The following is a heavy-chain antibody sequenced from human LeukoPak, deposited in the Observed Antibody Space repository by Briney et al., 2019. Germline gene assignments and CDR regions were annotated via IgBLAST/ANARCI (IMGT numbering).Heavy chain of an antibody. CDR2: INAGNGNT. V-gene: IGHV1-3*01. D-gene: IGHD1-14*01. CDR1: GYTFTSYA. J-gene: IGHJ4*02. Sequence: ASVKVSCKASGYTFTSYAMHWVRQAPGQRLEWMGWINAGNGNTKYSQKFQGRVTITRDTSASTAYMELSSLRSEDTAVYYCARGEGGILATPEDYWGQGTLVTVSS. CDR3: ARGEGGILATPEDY.